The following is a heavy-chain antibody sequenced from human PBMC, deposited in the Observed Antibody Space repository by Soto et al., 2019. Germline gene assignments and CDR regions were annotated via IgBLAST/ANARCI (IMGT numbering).Heavy chain of an antibody. D-gene: IGHD1-26*01. V-gene: IGHV3-33*01. CDR3: GSSSDYGMDV. CDR2: IWYDGSNK. CDR1: GFTFSRYG. Sequence: QVKLVESGGGVVQPGRSLRLSCAASGFTFSRYGMNWVRQARGKGLEWVAVIWYDGSNKYYADSVKGRFTISRDNSKNTLYLQINILRAEDTSVYYCGSSSDYGMDVWGQGTTVTVSS. J-gene: IGHJ6*02.